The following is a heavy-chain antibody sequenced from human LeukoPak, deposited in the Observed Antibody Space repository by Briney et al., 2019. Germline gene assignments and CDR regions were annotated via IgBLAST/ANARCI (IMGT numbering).Heavy chain of an antibody. CDR2: INHSGST. J-gene: IGHJ3*02. D-gene: IGHD2-2*01. V-gene: IGHV4-39*07. Sequence: SETLSLTCTVPGGSISSGNYYWSWIRQPPGKGLEWIGEINHSGSTNYNPSLKSRVTISVDTSKNQFSLKLSSVTAADTAVYYCARGPDCSSTSCNSRAFDIWGQGTMVTVSS. CDR1: GGSISSGNYY. CDR3: ARGPDCSSTSCNSRAFDI.